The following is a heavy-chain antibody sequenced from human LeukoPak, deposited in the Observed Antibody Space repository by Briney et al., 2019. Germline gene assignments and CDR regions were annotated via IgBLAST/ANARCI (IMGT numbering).Heavy chain of an antibody. Sequence: PGGSLRLSCAASGFTFSIYAMIWYRQAPGKGLEWVSAVSDTGTTTFYADSVKGRFTISRDNFKNTVYLQMDILRAEDTAVYYCSKGRSRLGELSGDYWGQGTLVTVSS. CDR3: SKGRSRLGELSGDY. D-gene: IGHD3-10*01. V-gene: IGHV3-23*01. CDR2: VSDTGTTT. CDR1: GFTFSIYA. J-gene: IGHJ4*02.